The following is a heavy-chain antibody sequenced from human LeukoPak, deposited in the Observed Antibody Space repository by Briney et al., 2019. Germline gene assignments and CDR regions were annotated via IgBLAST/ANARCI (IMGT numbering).Heavy chain of an antibody. J-gene: IGHJ1*01. CDR2: IKSDWGT. V-gene: IGHV3-74*01. CDR3: ARAPSEIGGYYLEYFRH. D-gene: IGHD3-22*01. Sequence: GGALRLSCAASGFTFSTYWMRWVRQAPGKGLVWVSRIKSDWGTNYADSVKGRFTISRDNAKKTVSLQMNSLRPEDTGVYYCARAPSEIGGYYLEYFRHWGQGTLVTVSS. CDR1: GFTFSTYW.